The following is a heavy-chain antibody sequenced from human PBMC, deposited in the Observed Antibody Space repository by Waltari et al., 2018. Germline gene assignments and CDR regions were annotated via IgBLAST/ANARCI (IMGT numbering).Heavy chain of an antibody. CDR1: VGSISSYY. CDR3: ARVGTMVQGAHTLDAFDI. CDR2: IYYSGST. Sequence: QVQLQESGPGLVKPSETLSLTCTVSVGSISSYYWSWIRQPPGKGLEWIGYIYYSGSTNYNPSLKSRVTISVDTSKNQFSLKLSSVTAADTAVYYCARVGTMVQGAHTLDAFDIWGQGTMVTVSS. D-gene: IGHD3-10*01. V-gene: IGHV4-59*01. J-gene: IGHJ3*02.